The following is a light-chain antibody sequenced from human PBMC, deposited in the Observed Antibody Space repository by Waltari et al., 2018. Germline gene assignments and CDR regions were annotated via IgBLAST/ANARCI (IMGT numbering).Light chain of an antibody. Sequence: QSALTQPASVSGSPGQSITISCTGTSSDVGGYNYVSWYQQHPGKAPKLMIFAGGDRPSGVSSRFSGSKSGNSASRTISGLQAEDEADYYCSSYTATSVVFGGGTKLTVL. CDR2: AGG. CDR1: SSDVGGYNY. CDR3: SSYTATSVV. J-gene: IGLJ2*01. V-gene: IGLV2-14*03.